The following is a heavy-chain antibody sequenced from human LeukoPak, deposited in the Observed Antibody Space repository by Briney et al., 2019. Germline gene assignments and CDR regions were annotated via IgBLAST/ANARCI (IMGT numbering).Heavy chain of an antibody. CDR3: ARDWGYCGGDCYSLGLDY. V-gene: IGHV3-33*01. J-gene: IGHJ4*02. Sequence: GGSLRLSCAASGFTFSSYGMHWVRQAPGKGLEWVAVMWYDGSNKYYADPVKGRFTISRDNSQNTLYLQMNSLRAEDTAVYYCARDWGYCGGDCYSLGLDYWGQGTLVTVSS. CDR2: MWYDGSNK. D-gene: IGHD2-21*02. CDR1: GFTFSSYG.